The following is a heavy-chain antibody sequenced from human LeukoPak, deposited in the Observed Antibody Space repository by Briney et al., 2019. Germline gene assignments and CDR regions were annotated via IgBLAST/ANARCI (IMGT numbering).Heavy chain of an antibody. V-gene: IGHV3-11*05. Sequence: KPGGSLRLSCAASGFTFSDYYMSWIRQAPGKGLEWVSYISSSSSYTNYADSVKGRFTISRDNAKNSLYLQMNSLRAEDTAVYYCARASLYYYDSSGYYNGNDAFDIWGQGTMLTVSS. CDR3: ARASLYYYDSSGYYNGNDAFDI. J-gene: IGHJ3*02. D-gene: IGHD3-22*01. CDR2: ISSSSSYT. CDR1: GFTFSDYY.